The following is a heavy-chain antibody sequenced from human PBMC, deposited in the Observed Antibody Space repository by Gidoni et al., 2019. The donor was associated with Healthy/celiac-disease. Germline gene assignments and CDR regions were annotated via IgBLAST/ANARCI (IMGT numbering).Heavy chain of an antibody. J-gene: IGHJ3*02. CDR1: GFTVSSYY. V-gene: IGHV3-66*01. CDR3: ARAAISGAFDS. CDR2: IYRGGST. D-gene: IGHD3-3*02. Sequence: EVQLVESGGGLVQPGGSLRLSCAASGFTVSSYYRSWVRQAPGKGREWVSVIYRGGSTYYADYVKGRLTNARDNYKNTLYLQMNSLRAEDTAVYYCARAAISGAFDSWGQGTMVTVSS.